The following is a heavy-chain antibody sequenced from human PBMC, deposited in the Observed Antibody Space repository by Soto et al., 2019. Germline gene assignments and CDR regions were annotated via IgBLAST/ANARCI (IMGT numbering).Heavy chain of an antibody. CDR3: ARLSGYSSGYYYGIDV. CDR2: IHPDDSDS. CDR1: GDSFSNKW. V-gene: IGHV5-51*01. J-gene: IGHJ6*02. Sequence: GESLKISCKGSGDSFSNKWIGWVRQMPGKGLEWMGIIHPDDSDSRYTPSFQGQVTISADRSISTTYLQWATLKASDTATYYCARLSGYSSGYYYGIDVWGQGTTVTVSS. D-gene: IGHD5-12*01.